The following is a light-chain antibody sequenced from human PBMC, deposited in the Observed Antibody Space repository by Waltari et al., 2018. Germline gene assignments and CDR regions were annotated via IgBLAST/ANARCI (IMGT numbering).Light chain of an antibody. Sequence: NFILTQPHSVSESPGKTVTISCTRSSGSITRNYVPWYQQRPGSAPTNVIYEDDQRPSGVPDRFSGSVDRSSNSVSLTISGLETEDEADYYCQSYGDNYQLVFGGGTKLTVL. J-gene: IGLJ2*01. V-gene: IGLV6-57*03. CDR1: SGSITRNY. CDR3: QSYGDNYQLV. CDR2: EDD.